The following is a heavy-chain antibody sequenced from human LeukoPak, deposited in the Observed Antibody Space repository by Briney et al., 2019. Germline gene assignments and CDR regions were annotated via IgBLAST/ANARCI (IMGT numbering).Heavy chain of an antibody. CDR1: GFTFSSYW. CDR2: IKQDGSEK. V-gene: IGHV3-7*01. Sequence: PGGSLRLSCAASGFTFSSYWMSWVRQAPGKGPEGVANIKQDGSEKYYVDSVKGRFTISRDNAKNSLYLQMNSLRAEDTAVYYCARTAYGWLQANFDYWGQGTLVTVSS. CDR3: ARTAYGWLQANFDY. J-gene: IGHJ4*02. D-gene: IGHD5-24*01.